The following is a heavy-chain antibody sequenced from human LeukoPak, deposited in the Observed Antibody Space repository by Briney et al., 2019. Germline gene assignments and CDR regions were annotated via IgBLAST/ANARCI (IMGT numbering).Heavy chain of an antibody. CDR3: AKRSSGYYGSGSYFSNRFDP. D-gene: IGHD3-10*01. CDR2: IRYDGSNK. V-gene: IGHV3-30*02. CDR1: GFTFSSYG. J-gene: IGHJ5*02. Sequence: GGSLRLSCAASGFTFSSYGMHWVRQAPGKGLEWVAFIRYDGSNKYYADSVKGRFTISRDNSKNTLYLQMNSLRAEDTAVYYCAKRSSGYYGSGSYFSNRFDPWGQGTLVTVSS.